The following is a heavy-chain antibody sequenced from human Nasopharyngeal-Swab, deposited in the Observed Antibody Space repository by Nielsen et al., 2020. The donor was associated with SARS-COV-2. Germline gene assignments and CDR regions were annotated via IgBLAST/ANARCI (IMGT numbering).Heavy chain of an antibody. CDR1: GFTFSSYA. CDR2: ISGSGGST. V-gene: IGHV3-23*01. J-gene: IGHJ4*02. D-gene: IGHD3-10*01. CDR3: AKVPLFYGEGGLFDY. Sequence: GESLKISCAASGFTFSSYAMSWVRQAPGKGLEWVSAISGSGGSTYYADSVKGRFTISRDNSKNTLYPQMNSLRAEDTAVYYCAKVPLFYGEGGLFDYWGQGTLVTVSS.